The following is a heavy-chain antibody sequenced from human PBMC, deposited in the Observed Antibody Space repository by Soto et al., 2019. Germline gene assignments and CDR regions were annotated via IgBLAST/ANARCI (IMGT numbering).Heavy chain of an antibody. V-gene: IGHV3-30*18. D-gene: IGHD4-17*01. CDR2: IAYDGSNR. CDR3: AKDGGRWATVTSDYCDY. Sequence: QVQLGESGGGVVQPGRSLRLSCAASGFTFSNLGMHRVRQAPGKGLQWVAVIAYDGSNRYYADSVKGRFTISRDNSKNTLYLQMNSLRVEDTAVYYCAKDGGRWATVTSDYCDYWGQGTLVTVSS. J-gene: IGHJ4*02. CDR1: GFTFSNLG.